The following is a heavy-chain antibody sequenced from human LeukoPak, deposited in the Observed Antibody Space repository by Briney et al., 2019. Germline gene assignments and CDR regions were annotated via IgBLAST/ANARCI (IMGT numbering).Heavy chain of an antibody. V-gene: IGHV3-23*01. J-gene: IGHJ4*02. CDR1: GLTFSNYA. CDR3: ALWPEGATPKFHN. D-gene: IGHD1-26*01. CDR2: ISGSGGVT. Sequence: GGSLRLSCAASGLTFSNYAMSWVRQAPGKGLDWVSTISGSGGVTYYPDSVRGRFTISRDNSRNTLHLQMDSLRDEDTAIYYCALWPEGATPKFHNWGQGTLVTVSS.